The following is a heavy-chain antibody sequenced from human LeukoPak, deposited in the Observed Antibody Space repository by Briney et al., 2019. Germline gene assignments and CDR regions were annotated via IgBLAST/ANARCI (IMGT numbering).Heavy chain of an antibody. CDR1: GGSFSGYY. J-gene: IGHJ3*02. Sequence: PSETLSLTCAVYGGSFSGYYWSWIRQPPGKGLEWIGEINHSGSTNYNPSLKSRVTISVDTSKSQFSLKLDSVTAEDTAVYYCAKDPDILTGDAFDIWGQGTMVTASS. CDR3: AKDPDILTGDAFDI. D-gene: IGHD3-9*01. V-gene: IGHV4-34*01. CDR2: INHSGST.